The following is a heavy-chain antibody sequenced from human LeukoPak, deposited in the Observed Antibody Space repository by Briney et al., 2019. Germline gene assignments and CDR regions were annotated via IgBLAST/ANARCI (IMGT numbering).Heavy chain of an antibody. V-gene: IGHV4-59*01. CDR1: GGSISSYY. D-gene: IGHD1-26*01. J-gene: IGHJ4*02. CDR3: ARYRGSYQYYFDY. CDR2: IYYSGST. Sequence: SETLSLTCTVSGGSISSYYWSWIRQPPGKGLEWIGYIYYSGSTNYNLSLKSRVTISVDTSKNQFSLKRSSVTAADTAVYYCARYRGSYQYYFDYWGQGTLVTVSS.